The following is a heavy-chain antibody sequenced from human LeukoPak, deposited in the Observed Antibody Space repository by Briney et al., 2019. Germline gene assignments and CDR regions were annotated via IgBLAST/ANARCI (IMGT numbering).Heavy chain of an antibody. D-gene: IGHD3-22*01. J-gene: IGHJ4*02. Sequence: SVKVSCKASRGTFSSYAISWVRQAPGQGLEWMGRIIPILGIANYAQKFQGRVTITADKSTSTAYMELSSLRSEDTAVYYCARDHSSGYPYWGQGTLVTVSS. CDR1: RGTFSSYA. CDR2: IIPILGIA. V-gene: IGHV1-69*04. CDR3: ARDHSSGYPY.